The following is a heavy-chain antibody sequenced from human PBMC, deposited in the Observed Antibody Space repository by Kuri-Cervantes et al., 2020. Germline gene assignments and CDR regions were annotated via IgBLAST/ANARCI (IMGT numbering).Heavy chain of an antibody. V-gene: IGHV4-39*01. CDR1: GGSISSSSYY. CDR2: IYYSGST. CDR3: ARSGGIQLWSSGLDY. D-gene: IGHD5-18*01. J-gene: IGHJ4*02. Sequence: SETLSLTCTVSGGSISSSSYYWGWIRQPPGKGLEWIGSIYYSGSTYYNPSLKSRVTISVDTSKNQFSLKLNSVTAADTAVYYCARSGGIQLWSSGLDYWGQGTLVTVSS.